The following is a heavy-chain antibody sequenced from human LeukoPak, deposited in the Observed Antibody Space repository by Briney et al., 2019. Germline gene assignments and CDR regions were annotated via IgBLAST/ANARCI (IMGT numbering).Heavy chain of an antibody. CDR2: INPNSGGT. V-gene: IGHV1-2*02. Sequence: ASVKVSCKASGYTFTGYYMHWVRQAPGQGLEWMGWINPNSGGTNYAQNFQGRVTMTRDTSISTAYMELSSLRSDDTAVYYCARDHCTSINCYEYNYYGMDVWGQGATVTVSS. J-gene: IGHJ6*02. CDR3: ARDHCTSINCYEYNYYGMDV. D-gene: IGHD2-2*01. CDR1: GYTFTGYY.